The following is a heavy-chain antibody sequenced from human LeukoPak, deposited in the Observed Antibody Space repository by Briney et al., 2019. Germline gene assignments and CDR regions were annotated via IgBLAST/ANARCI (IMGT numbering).Heavy chain of an antibody. D-gene: IGHD2-15*01. V-gene: IGHV3-30*02. CDR3: AKKNLKGYCSGGSCYTDDY. CDR1: GFTFSSYG. CDR2: IRYDGSNK. Sequence: GGSLILSCAASGFTFSSYGMHWVRQAPGKGLEWVAFIRYDGSNKYYADSVKGRFTISRDNSKNTLYLQMNSLRAEDTAVYYCAKKNLKGYCSGGSCYTDDYWGQGTLVTVSS. J-gene: IGHJ4*02.